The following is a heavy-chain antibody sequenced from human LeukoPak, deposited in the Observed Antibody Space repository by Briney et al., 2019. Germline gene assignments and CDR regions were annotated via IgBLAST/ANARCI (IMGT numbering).Heavy chain of an antibody. J-gene: IGHJ4*02. Sequence: SETLSLTCAVSGGSISSSNWWSWVRQPPGKGLEWIGEIYHSGSTNYNPSLKSRVTISVDTSKNQFSLKLSSVTAADTAVYYCARVPPYGDYDFDYWGQGTLVTVSS. CDR3: ARVPPYGDYDFDY. D-gene: IGHD4-17*01. CDR2: IYHSGST. V-gene: IGHV4-4*02. CDR1: GGSISSSNW.